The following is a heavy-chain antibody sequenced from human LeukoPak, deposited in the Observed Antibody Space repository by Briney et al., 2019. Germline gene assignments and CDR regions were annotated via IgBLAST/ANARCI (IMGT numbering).Heavy chain of an antibody. V-gene: IGHV4-30-2*01. CDR2: IYHSGST. D-gene: IGHD3-22*01. CDR1: GGSISSGGYY. Sequence: SETLSLTCTVSGGSISSGGYYWSWIRQPPGKGLEWIGYIYHSGSTYYNPSLKSRVTISVDRSKNQFSLKLSSVTAADTAVYYCARVTPTYYYDSSGYYYFDYWGQGTLVTVSS. CDR3: ARVTPTYYYDSSGYYYFDY. J-gene: IGHJ4*02.